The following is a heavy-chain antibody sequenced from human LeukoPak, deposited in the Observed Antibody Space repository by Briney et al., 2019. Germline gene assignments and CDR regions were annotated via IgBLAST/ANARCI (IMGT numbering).Heavy chain of an antibody. J-gene: IGHJ4*02. V-gene: IGHV4-59*01. D-gene: IGHD6-6*01. Sequence: PSETLSLTCTVSGGSISSYYWSWTRQPPGKGLEWIGYIYYTGNTSYNPSLKSRVTISVDTSKNQFSLKLSSVTAADTAVYYCARDRPWRADYWGQGTLVTVSS. CDR3: ARDRPWRADY. CDR2: IYYTGNT. CDR1: GGSISSYY.